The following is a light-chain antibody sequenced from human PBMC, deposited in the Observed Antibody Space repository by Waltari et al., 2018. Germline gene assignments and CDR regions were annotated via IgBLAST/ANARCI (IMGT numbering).Light chain of an antibody. V-gene: IGKV3-11*02. CDR2: DAS. CDR3: QQRSSWPPRYT. CDR1: QILSSY. J-gene: IGKJ2*01. Sequence: IVCTQSPAPLSLSQGESASLSCRANQILSSYLAWYQQKPGQTPRLLIYDASKRATGVPARFSGSGSERDFTLTISSLEPEDFAVYYCQQRSSWPPRYTFGQGTKLEIK.